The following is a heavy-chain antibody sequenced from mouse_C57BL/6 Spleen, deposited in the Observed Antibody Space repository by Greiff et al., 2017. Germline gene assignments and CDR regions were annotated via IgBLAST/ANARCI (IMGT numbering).Heavy chain of an antibody. CDR2: IDPEDGET. D-gene: IGHD1-1*01. CDR1: GFNIKDYY. Sequence: VQLKESGAELVKPGASVKLSCTASGFNIKDYYMHWVKQRTEQGLEWIGRIDPEDGETKYAPKFQGKATITADTSSNTAYLQLSSLTSEDTAVYYCARAPLLRWDAMDYWGQGTSVTVSS. CDR3: ARAPLLRWDAMDY. V-gene: IGHV14-2*01. J-gene: IGHJ4*01.